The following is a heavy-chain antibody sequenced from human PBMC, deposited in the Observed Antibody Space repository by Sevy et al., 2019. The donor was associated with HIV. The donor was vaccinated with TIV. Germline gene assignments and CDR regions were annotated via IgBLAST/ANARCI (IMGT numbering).Heavy chain of an antibody. CDR3: WSALATADTPEYYFDY. CDR2: IRRNSHEPYGGTT. CDR1: GFTFGDYA. V-gene: IGHV3-49*03. J-gene: IGHJ4*02. Sequence: GGSLRLSCTSSGFTFGDYAMSWFRQAPGKGLEWVAFIRRNSHEPYGGTTEYAAFVKGRFTISRDDSRSIAYLQMNSLKTEDSVVYFFWSALATADTPEYYFDYWVQGILVTVSS. D-gene: IGHD3-3*01.